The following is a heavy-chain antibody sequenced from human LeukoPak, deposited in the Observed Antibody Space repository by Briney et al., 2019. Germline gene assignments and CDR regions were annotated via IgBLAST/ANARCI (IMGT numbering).Heavy chain of an antibody. J-gene: IGHJ3*02. D-gene: IGHD5-24*01. CDR3: ARYNKGRWLQLMSRDAFDI. CDR1: GYSISSGYY. V-gene: IGHV4-38-2*02. CDR2: IYHSGST. Sequence: PSETLSLTCTVSGYSISSGYYWGWIRQPPGKGLEWIGSIYHSGSTNYNPSLKSRVTISVDTSENQFSLKLSSVTAADTAVYYCARYNKGRWLQLMSRDAFDIWGQGTMVTVSS.